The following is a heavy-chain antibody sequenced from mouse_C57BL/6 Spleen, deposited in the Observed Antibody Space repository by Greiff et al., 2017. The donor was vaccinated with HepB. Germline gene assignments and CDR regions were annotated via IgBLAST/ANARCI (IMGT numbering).Heavy chain of an antibody. V-gene: IGHV1-26*01. CDR2: INPNNGGT. CDR3: AREYDYDGIAY. D-gene: IGHD2-4*01. Sequence: VQLQQSGPELVKPGASVKISCKASGYTFTDYYMNWVKQSHGKSLEWIGDINPNNGGTSYNQKFKGKATLTVDKSSSTAYMELRSLTSEDSAVYYCAREYDYDGIAYWGQGTLVTVSA. J-gene: IGHJ3*01. CDR1: GYTFTDYY.